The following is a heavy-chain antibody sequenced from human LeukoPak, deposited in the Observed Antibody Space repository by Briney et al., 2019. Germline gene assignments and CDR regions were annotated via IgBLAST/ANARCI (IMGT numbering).Heavy chain of an antibody. CDR3: ARDRYYYDSSGYHYYYGMDV. V-gene: IGHV4-30-4*01. CDR2: ISYSGST. J-gene: IGHJ6*02. D-gene: IGHD3-22*01. CDR1: GGSISSGDYY. Sequence: SETLSLTCTVSGGSISSGDYYWSSIRQPPGKGLEWLGYISYSGSTYYNPSLKSRVTISVDTSKNQFSLKLSSVTAADTAVYYCARDRYYYDSSGYHYYYGMDVWGQGTTVTVSS.